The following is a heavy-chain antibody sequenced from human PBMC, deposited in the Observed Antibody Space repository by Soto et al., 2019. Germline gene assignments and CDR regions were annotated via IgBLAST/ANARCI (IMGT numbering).Heavy chain of an antibody. Sequence: RASVKVSCKASGYTFTGYYMHWVRQAPGQGLEWMGWINPNSGGTNYAQKFQGWVTMTRDTSISTAYMELSRLRSDDTAVYYCARDGGYSGYDTAPHDAFDIWGQGTMVTVSS. J-gene: IGHJ3*02. CDR2: INPNSGGT. D-gene: IGHD5-12*01. V-gene: IGHV1-2*04. CDR3: ARDGGYSGYDTAPHDAFDI. CDR1: GYTFTGYY.